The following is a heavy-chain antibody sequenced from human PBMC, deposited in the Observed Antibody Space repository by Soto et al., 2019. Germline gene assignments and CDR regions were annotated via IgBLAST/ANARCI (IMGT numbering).Heavy chain of an antibody. Sequence: GGSLRLSCAASGFTFDDYAMHWVRQVPGKGLEWVSGINWNSGSIGYGDSVKGRFAIPRDNAKNSLHLQMNSLSAEDTAFYYCVKDESINWYSGHFRHWGQGTLVTVSS. V-gene: IGHV3-9*01. CDR1: GFTFDDYA. CDR3: VKDESINWYSGHFRH. D-gene: IGHD6-13*01. CDR2: INWNSGSI. J-gene: IGHJ1*01.